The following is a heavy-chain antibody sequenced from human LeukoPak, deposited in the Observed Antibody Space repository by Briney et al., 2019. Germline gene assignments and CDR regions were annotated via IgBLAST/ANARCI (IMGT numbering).Heavy chain of an antibody. CDR3: ARDLAWGGY. V-gene: IGHV3-23*01. CDR1: GFSFSSYA. CDR2: ISGDGTRT. J-gene: IGHJ4*02. D-gene: IGHD7-27*01. Sequence: GGSLRLSCAASGFSFSSYAMTWARQAPVKGLEWVSAISGDGTRTYYADSVKGRLTISRDNAKNSLYLQMNSLRAEDTAVYYCARDLAWGGYWGQGTLVTVSS.